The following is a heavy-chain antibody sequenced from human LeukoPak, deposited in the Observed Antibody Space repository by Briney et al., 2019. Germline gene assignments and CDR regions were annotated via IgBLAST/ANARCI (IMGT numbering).Heavy chain of an antibody. CDR2: IYTRGST. J-gene: IGHJ5*02. Sequence: PSETLSLTCTVSGGSISSYYWSWIRQPAGKGLEWIGRIYTRGSTNYNPSLKSGVTMSVDTSKNQFSLKLSSVTAADTAVYYCASGKAGNWFDPWGQGTLVTVSS. CDR1: GGSISSYY. V-gene: IGHV4-4*07. CDR3: ASGKAGNWFDP.